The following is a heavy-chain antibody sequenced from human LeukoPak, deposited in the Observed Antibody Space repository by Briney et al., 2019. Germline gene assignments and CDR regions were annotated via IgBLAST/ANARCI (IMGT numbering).Heavy chain of an antibody. CDR3: AKSGLKQWLARAFTFDI. CDR1: GFTFSDYA. J-gene: IGHJ3*02. D-gene: IGHD6-19*01. V-gene: IGHV3-23*01. Sequence: GGSLRLSCAASGFTFSDYAMSWVRQAPGKGLEWVSIISDSGGSSYYADSVQGRFTISRDNSKNTLYLRMNSLRAEDTAIYYCAKSGLKQWLARAFTFDIWGQGTMVTVSS. CDR2: ISDSGGSS.